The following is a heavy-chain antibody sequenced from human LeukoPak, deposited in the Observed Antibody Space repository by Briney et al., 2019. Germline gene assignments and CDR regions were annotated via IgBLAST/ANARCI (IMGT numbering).Heavy chain of an antibody. D-gene: IGHD6-25*01. CDR3: ARVAPIAAAGSSYYYAIDV. J-gene: IGHJ6*02. CDR2: IYSSGTT. Sequence: SETLSPTCTVSGGSINNYYWTWIRQPAGKGLEWIGRIYSSGTTIYNPSLKSRVAMSVDTSRNQFSLKLNSVTAADTAVYYCARVAPIAAAGSSYYYAIDVWGQGTTVTVSS. V-gene: IGHV4-4*07. CDR1: GGSINNYY.